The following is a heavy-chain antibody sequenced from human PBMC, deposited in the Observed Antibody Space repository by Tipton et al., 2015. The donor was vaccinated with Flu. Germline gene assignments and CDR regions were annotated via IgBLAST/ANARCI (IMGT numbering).Heavy chain of an antibody. V-gene: IGHV4-59*01. CDR3: ARLFCSRTSCYNDY. Sequence: TLSLTCTVSGGSIGSYYWNWIRQPPGKGLEWIGYIYYSGSTNYNPSLKSRVTMSLDTSKNQFSLKLSSVTATDTAVYYCARLFCSRTSCYNDYWGQGTLVTVSS. CDR2: IYYSGST. J-gene: IGHJ4*02. D-gene: IGHD2-2*02. CDR1: GGSIGSYY.